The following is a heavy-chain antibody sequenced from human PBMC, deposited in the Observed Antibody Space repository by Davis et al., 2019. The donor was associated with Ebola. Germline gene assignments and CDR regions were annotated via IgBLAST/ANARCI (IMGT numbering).Heavy chain of an antibody. CDR3: ARAPMVRGVIITEVWDY. J-gene: IGHJ4*02. Sequence: SETLSLTCTVSGGSISTYYWSWIRQPPGKGLEWVGYIYFSGSTYYNPSLQSRVTISVDTSKNQFSLKLSSVTAADTAVYYCARAPMVRGVIITEVWDYWGQGTLVTVSS. CDR1: GGSISTYY. CDR2: IYFSGST. D-gene: IGHD3-10*01. V-gene: IGHV4-59*12.